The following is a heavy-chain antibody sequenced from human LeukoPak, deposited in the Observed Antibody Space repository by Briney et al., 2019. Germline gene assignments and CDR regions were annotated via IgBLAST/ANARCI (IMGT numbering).Heavy chain of an antibody. D-gene: IGHD1-26*01. CDR2: ISGDGGST. V-gene: IGHV3-43*02. CDR1: GFTFDDYA. J-gene: IGHJ5*02. Sequence: PGGSLRLSCAASGFTFDDYAMHWVRQAPGKGLEWVSLISGDGGSTYYADSVKGRFTISRDDSKNTLFLQMNSLRAEATAVYYCARVGGSLTFDPWGQGTLVTVSS. CDR3: ARVGGSLTFDP.